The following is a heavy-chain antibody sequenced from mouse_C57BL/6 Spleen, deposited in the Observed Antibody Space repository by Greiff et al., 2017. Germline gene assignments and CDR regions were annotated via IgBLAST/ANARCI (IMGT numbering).Heavy chain of an antibody. CDR2: IDPSDSDT. V-gene: IGHV1-52*01. CDR3: AKKDYYGFDV. CDR1: GYTFTSYW. Sequence: QVQLQQPGAELVRPGSSVKLSCKASGYTFTSYWMHWVKQRPIQGLEWIGNIDPSDSDTHYNQKFKDKATLTVDKSSSTAYMQLSSLTSEDSAVYYCAKKDYYGFDVWGTGTTVTVSS. J-gene: IGHJ1*03. D-gene: IGHD1-1*01.